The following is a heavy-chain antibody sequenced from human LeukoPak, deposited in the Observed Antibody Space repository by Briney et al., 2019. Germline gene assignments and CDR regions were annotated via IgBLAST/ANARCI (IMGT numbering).Heavy chain of an antibody. CDR1: GGSISSSSYY. J-gene: IGHJ4*02. CDR3: ARHENSGYDYPYFFDY. V-gene: IGHV4-39*01. CDR2: IYYSGST. D-gene: IGHD5-12*01. Sequence: PSETLSLTCTVSGGSISSSSYYWGWIRQPPGKGLEWIGSIYYSGSTYYNPSLKSRVTISVDTSKNQFSLKLSSVTAADTAVYYCARHENSGYDYPYFFDYWGQGTPVPVSS.